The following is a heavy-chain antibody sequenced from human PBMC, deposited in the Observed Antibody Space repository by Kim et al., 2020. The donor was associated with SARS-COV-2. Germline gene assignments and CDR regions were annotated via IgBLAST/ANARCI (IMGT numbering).Heavy chain of an antibody. CDR1: GFTFSSYS. D-gene: IGHD2-15*01. CDR3: ERDSRMLPDYYDYYYMDV. J-gene: IGHJ6*03. CDR2: ISSSSSYI. Sequence: GGSLRLSCAASGFTFSSYSMNWVRQAPGKGLEWVSSISSSSSYIYYADSAKGRFTISRDNAKNSLYLQMNSLRAEDTAVYYCERDSRMLPDYYDYYYMDVWGEGTTVTVSS. V-gene: IGHV3-21*01.